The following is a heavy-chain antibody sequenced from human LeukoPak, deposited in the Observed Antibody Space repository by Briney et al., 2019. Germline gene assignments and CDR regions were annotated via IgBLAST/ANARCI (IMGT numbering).Heavy chain of an antibody. V-gene: IGHV4-31*03. CDR1: GGSISSGGYY. Sequence: SETLSLACTVSGGSISSGGYYWSWIRQHPGKGLEWIGYIYYSGSTYYNPSLKSRVTISVDTSKNQFSLKLSSVTAADTAVYYCARAVYEGGPYDILTGGFTRVRFDPWGQGTLVTVSS. J-gene: IGHJ5*02. CDR2: IYYSGST. D-gene: IGHD3-9*01. CDR3: ARAVYEGGPYDILTGGFTRVRFDP.